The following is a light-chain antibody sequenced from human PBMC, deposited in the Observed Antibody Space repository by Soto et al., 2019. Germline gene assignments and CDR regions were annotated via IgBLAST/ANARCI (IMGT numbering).Light chain of an antibody. CDR2: EVT. CDR1: SSDVGGYNY. CDR3: SSYTSRSTLVV. V-gene: IGLV2-14*01. J-gene: IGLJ1*01. Sequence: QSALTQPASVSGSPGQSITISCTGTSSDVGGYNYVSWYQQHPDKAPKLIIYEVTNRPSGVSNRFSGSKSGNTASLTISGLXPXXXXXXXXSSYTSRSTLVVFGTGTKLTVL.